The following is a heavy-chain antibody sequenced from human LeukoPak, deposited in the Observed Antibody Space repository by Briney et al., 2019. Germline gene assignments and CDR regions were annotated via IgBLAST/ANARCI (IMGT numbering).Heavy chain of an antibody. CDR2: ISGSSTYI. J-gene: IGHJ4*02. Sequence: GGSLRLSCAASGFIFSNYAMNWVRQAPGKGLEWVSSISGSSTYIYYADSVKGRFTISRDNAKNSLYLQMNSLRAEDTAVYYCARGSEWASGVSDYWGQGTLVTVSS. V-gene: IGHV3-21*01. CDR1: GFIFSNYA. D-gene: IGHD3-3*01. CDR3: ARGSEWASGVSDY.